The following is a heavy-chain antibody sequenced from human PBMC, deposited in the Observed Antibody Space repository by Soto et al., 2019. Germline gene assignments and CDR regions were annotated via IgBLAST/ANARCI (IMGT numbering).Heavy chain of an antibody. Sequence: SETLSLTCAVYGGSFSGYYWSWIRQPPGKGLEWIGEINHSGSTNYNPSLKSRVTISVDTSKNQFSLKLSSVTAADTAVYYCARGPHRSSVDYWGQGTLVTVSS. V-gene: IGHV4-34*01. CDR3: ARGPHRSSVDY. CDR1: GGSFSGYY. CDR2: INHSGST. J-gene: IGHJ4*02. D-gene: IGHD6-13*01.